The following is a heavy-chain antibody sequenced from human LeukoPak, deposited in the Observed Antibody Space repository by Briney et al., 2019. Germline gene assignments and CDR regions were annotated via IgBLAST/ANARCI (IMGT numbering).Heavy chain of an antibody. J-gene: IGHJ4*02. D-gene: IGHD3-22*01. Sequence: KASETLSLTCIVSGYSISSGYYWGWIRQSPGKGLEWIGSIYHSGRTYYNPSLKSRVTISVDTSKNQFSLNLSSVTAADTAVYYCTGKYYYDTSGYYYADYWGQGTLVTVPS. CDR3: TGKYYYDTSGYYYADY. CDR1: GYSISSGYY. CDR2: IYHSGRT. V-gene: IGHV4-38-2*02.